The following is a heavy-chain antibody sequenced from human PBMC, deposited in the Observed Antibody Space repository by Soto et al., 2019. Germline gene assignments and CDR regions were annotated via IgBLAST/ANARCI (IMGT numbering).Heavy chain of an antibody. CDR3: ARDHAITMVRGSYDYYGMDV. Sequence: QVQLQESGPGLVKPSQTLSLTCTVSGGSISSGDYYWSWIRQPPGKGLEWIVYIYYSGSTYYNPSLKSRVTIALDTSKNQFSLKLSSVTAADTALYYCARDHAITMVRGSYDYYGMDVWGPGTTVTVAS. J-gene: IGHJ6*02. CDR1: GGSISSGDYY. D-gene: IGHD3-10*01. V-gene: IGHV4-30-4*01. CDR2: IYYSGST.